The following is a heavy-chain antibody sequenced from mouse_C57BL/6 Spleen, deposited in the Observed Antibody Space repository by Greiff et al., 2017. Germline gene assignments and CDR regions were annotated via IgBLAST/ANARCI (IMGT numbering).Heavy chain of an antibody. V-gene: IGHV1-80*01. J-gene: IGHJ4*01. CDR2: IYPGDGDT. Sequence: LQESGAELVKPGASVKISCKASGYAFSSYWMNWVKQRPGKGLEWIGQIYPGDGDTNYNGKFKGKATLTADKSSSTAYMQLSSLTSEDSAVYFCARYGNYRGYYAMDYWGQGTSVTVSS. CDR3: ARYGNYRGYYAMDY. D-gene: IGHD2-1*01. CDR1: GYAFSSYW.